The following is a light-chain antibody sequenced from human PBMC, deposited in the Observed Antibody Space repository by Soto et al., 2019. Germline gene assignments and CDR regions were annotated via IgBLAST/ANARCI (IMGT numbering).Light chain of an antibody. J-gene: IGKJ1*01. Sequence: DVQMTQSPPTLSASVGDRVTITCRASQSISNWLAWYQQKAGEAPKLLIYMASTLESGVPSRFSGSGSGTEFTLTISSLQPDDFATYFCQEFNSGTFGQGTKVEIK. CDR1: QSISNW. CDR3: QEFNSGT. CDR2: MAS. V-gene: IGKV1-5*03.